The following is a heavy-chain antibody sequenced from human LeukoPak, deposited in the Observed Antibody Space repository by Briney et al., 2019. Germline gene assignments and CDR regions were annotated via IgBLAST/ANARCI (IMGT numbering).Heavy chain of an antibody. Sequence: PGGSLRLSCAASGFTFSDYFMNWIRQAPGKGLEWVSYISSSSSTIYYADSVKGRFTISRDNAKNSLYLQMNSLRAEDTAVYYCARGLKGYGSGSYYIGHSLDYWGQGTLVTVSS. CDR3: ARGLKGYGSGSYYIGHSLDY. J-gene: IGHJ4*02. D-gene: IGHD3-10*01. CDR2: ISSSSSTI. CDR1: GFTFSDYF. V-gene: IGHV3-11*04.